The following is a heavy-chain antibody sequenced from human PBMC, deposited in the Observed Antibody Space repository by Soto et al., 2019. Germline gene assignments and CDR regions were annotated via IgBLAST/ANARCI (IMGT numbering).Heavy chain of an antibody. V-gene: IGHV1-46*01. CDR3: ARAGGAARFGSWFDP. D-gene: IGHD6-6*01. J-gene: IGHJ5*02. Sequence: ASVKVSCKASGYTFTSYYMHWVRQSPGQGLEWMGIINPSGGSTSYAQKFQGRVTMTRDTSTSTVYMELSSLRSEDTAVYYCARAGGAARFGSWFDPWGQGTLVTVSS. CDR1: GYTFTSYY. CDR2: INPSGGST.